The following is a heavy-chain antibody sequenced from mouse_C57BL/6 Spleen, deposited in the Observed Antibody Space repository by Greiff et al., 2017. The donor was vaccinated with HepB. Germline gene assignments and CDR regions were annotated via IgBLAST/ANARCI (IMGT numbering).Heavy chain of an antibody. J-gene: IGHJ3*01. CDR1: GYTFTDYN. CDR2: INPNNGGT. V-gene: IGHV1-18*01. Sequence: VQLQQSGPELVKPGASVKIPCKASGYTFTDYNMDWVKQSHGKSLEWIGDINPNNGGTIYNQKFKGKATLIVDKSSSTAYMELRSLTSEDTAVYYCAVNFAYWGQGTLVTVSA. CDR3: AVNFAY.